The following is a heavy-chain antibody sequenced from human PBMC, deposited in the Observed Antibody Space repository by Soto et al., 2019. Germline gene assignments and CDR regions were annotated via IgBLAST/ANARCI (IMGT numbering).Heavy chain of an antibody. V-gene: IGHV4-39*07. CDR1: GGSISSSSYY. CDR3: AGKMTTGSPFDY. CDR2: IYYSGST. D-gene: IGHD4-4*01. Sequence: SETLSLTCTVSGGSISSSSYYWGWIRQPPGKGLEWIGSIYYSGSTYYNPSLKSRVTISVDTSKNQFSLKLSSVTAADTAVYYCAGKMTTGSPFDYWGQGTLVTVSS. J-gene: IGHJ4*02.